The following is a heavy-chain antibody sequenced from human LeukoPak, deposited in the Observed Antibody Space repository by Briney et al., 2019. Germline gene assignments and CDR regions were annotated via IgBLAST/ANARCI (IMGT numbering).Heavy chain of an antibody. J-gene: IGHJ4*02. CDR2: FYHSGST. V-gene: IGHV4-4*02. D-gene: IGHD2-8*01. Sequence: SETLSLTCAVSGGSLSISNGWSWVGQPPGKGLDWIGEFYHSGSTNYNPSLKSRVTISVDKSKNQISLKLSSVTAADTAMYYCAGGVRGVDYWGQGTLVTVSS. CDR3: AGGVRGVDY. CDR1: GGSLSISNG.